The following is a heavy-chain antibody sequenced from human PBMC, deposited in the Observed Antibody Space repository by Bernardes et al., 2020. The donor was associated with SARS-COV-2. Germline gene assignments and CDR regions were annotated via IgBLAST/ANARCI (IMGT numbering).Heavy chain of an antibody. D-gene: IGHD4-17*01. J-gene: IGHJ4*02. Sequence: GGSLRLSCTTSGFTFGDYPMSWVRQAPGKGLEWLGFIRGKAYGGTTEYAASAEGRFTISRDDSKSIAYLQVDSLKTEDTAVYYCAKEDGYGGGDYWGQGTLVTVSS. CDR3: AKEDGYGGGDY. CDR1: GFTFGDYP. CDR2: IRGKAYGGTT. V-gene: IGHV3-49*04.